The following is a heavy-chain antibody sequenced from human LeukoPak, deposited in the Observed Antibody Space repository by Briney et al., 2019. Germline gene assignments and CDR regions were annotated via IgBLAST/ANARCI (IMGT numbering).Heavy chain of an antibody. V-gene: IGHV4-30-2*01. J-gene: IGHJ5*02. D-gene: IGHD2-2*02. Sequence: SETLSLTCAVSGGSISSGGYSWSWIRQPPGKGLEWIGYIYHSGSTYYNPSLKSRVTISVDTSKNQFSLKLSSVTAADTAVYYCARGNVVVPAAICWFDPWGQGTLVTVSS. CDR3: ARGNVVVPAAICWFDP. CDR1: GGSISSGGYS. CDR2: IYHSGST.